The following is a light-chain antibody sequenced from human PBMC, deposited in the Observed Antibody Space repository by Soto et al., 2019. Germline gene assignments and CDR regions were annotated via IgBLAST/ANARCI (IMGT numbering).Light chain of an antibody. V-gene: IGKV3-20*01. Sequence: EIVLTQSPGTLSLSPGERATLSCRASQSVSTNYLAWYQQKPGQAPWLLIYGAFNRAGGVPDRFSGSVSGTDFTLTISRLEPEDFAVYYCQQYNSWPPITFGQGTRLEI. J-gene: IGKJ5*01. CDR2: GAF. CDR1: QSVSTNY. CDR3: QQYNSWPPIT.